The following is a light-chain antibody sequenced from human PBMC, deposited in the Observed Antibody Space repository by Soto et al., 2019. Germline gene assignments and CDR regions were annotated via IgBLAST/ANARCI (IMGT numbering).Light chain of an antibody. CDR3: QQSYDMPWT. V-gene: IGKV1-39*01. CDR1: QSITNY. J-gene: IGKJ1*01. CDR2: AAD. Sequence: IQMTQSPSSLSASVGDTVTITCRSSQSITNYLTWLQQKPGKAPSLLIFAADNLQDGVPSRFSGSGSGRDFSLTISSLQPEDFATYYCQQSYDMPWTFGQRTKVDIK.